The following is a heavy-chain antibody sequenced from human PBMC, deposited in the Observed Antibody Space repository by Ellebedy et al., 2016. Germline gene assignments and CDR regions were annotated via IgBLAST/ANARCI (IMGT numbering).Heavy chain of an antibody. Sequence: SETLSLTCAVSGGSISSSNWWCWVRQPPGKGLEWIGYIYYSGSTYYNPSLKSRVTISVDTSKNQFSLKLSSVTAADTAVYYCARDRVGGDRSFDYWGQGTLVTVSS. D-gene: IGHD2-21*02. CDR1: GGSISSSNW. CDR2: IYYSGST. CDR3: ARDRVGGDRSFDY. J-gene: IGHJ4*01. V-gene: IGHV4-4*02.